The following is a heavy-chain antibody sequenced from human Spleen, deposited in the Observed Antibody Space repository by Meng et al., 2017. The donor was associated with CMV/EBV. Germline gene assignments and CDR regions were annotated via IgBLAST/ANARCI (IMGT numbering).Heavy chain of an antibody. CDR2: ISSDESTT. CDR3: AKFSGSNTG. D-gene: IGHD1-26*01. CDR1: GFSFSSYW. J-gene: IGHJ4*02. V-gene: IGHV3-74*01. Sequence: QLGESGGGLVQPGGSLGLSCAASGFSFSSYWMQWVRQAPGKGPVWVSRISSDESTTFYADSVKGRFTISRDNAKNTLYLQMNSLRAEDTAVYYCAKFSGSNTGWGQGTLVTVSS.